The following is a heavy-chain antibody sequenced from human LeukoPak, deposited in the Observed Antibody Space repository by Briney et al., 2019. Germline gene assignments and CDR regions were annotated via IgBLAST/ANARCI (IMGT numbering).Heavy chain of an antibody. J-gene: IGHJ4*02. D-gene: IGHD4-17*01. CDR3: ARGKMTTGPSFDY. CDR2: INRDGSTT. CDR1: GFTFSSYW. V-gene: IGHV3-74*01. Sequence: GGSLRLSCVASGFTFSSYWMHWVRQAPGKGLVWVSRINRDGSTTDYADSVKGRFTSSRDNAKNMVYLQMTSLRAEDTAVYYCARGKMTTGPSFDYWGQGTLVTVSS.